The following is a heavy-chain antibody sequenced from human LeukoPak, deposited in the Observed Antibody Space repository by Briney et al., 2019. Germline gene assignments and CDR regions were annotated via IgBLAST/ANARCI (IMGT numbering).Heavy chain of an antibody. CDR1: GYTFTSYD. Sequence: GASVKVSCKASGYTFTSYDINWVRQAPGQGLEWMGWINPNSGGTNFAQKFQGRVTMARDTSISTAYMELSGLNSDDTAVYYCARDLAGQQWRRGFDPWGQGTLVTVSS. CDR3: ARDLAGQQWRRGFDP. J-gene: IGHJ5*02. CDR2: INPNSGGT. V-gene: IGHV1-2*02. D-gene: IGHD6-19*01.